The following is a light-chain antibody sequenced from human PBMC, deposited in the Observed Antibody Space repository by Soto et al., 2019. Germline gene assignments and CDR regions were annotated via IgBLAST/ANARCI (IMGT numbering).Light chain of an antibody. Sequence: EIVLTQSPGTVSLSPGERATLSCRASQSVSSRSLAWYQQKPGQAPRLLISGASSRAADIPDRFSGSGSGTDFTLTINRLEPEDFAVYYRQQYDSSPRTFGQGTKVDIK. CDR2: GAS. J-gene: IGKJ1*01. CDR1: QSVSSRS. V-gene: IGKV3-20*01. CDR3: QQYDSSPRT.